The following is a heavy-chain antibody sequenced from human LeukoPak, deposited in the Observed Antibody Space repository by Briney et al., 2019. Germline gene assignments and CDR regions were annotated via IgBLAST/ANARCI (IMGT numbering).Heavy chain of an antibody. CDR3: ARLSYDSGTHYTCYEY. D-gene: IGHD3-10*01. CDR1: GFTFSSYD. CDR2: IGTAGDT. V-gene: IGHV3-13*01. J-gene: IGHJ4*02. Sequence: PGGSLRLSCAASGFTFSSYDMHWVRQATGKGLEWVSAIGTAGDTYYPGSVKGRFTISRENAKNSLYLQMNSLRADDTAVYYCARLSYDSGTHYTCYEYWGQGTLVTVSS.